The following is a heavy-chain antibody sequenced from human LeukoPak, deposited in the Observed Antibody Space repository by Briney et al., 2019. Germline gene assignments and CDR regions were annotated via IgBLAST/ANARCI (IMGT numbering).Heavy chain of an antibody. Sequence: SETLSLTCTVSGGSISTYYWSWIRQPPGKGLEWIAYIYYSGSTSYNPPLKTRVTISVDMSKNQFPLKLSSVTAADTAVYYCARHSRYGDFDYWGQGTLLTVSS. V-gene: IGHV4-59*08. CDR1: GGSISTYY. CDR2: IYYSGST. D-gene: IGHD4-17*01. CDR3: ARHSRYGDFDY. J-gene: IGHJ4*02.